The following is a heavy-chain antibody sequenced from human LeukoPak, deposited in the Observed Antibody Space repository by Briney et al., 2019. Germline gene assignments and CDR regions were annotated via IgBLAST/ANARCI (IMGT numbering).Heavy chain of an antibody. V-gene: IGHV4-61*02. CDR2: IYTSGST. CDR1: GGSISSGSYY. CDR3: TRDPRD. Sequence: SETLSLTCTVFGGSISSGSYYWSWIRQPAGKGLEWIGRIYTSGSTTYNPSLKSRVTISVDTSKNQFSLKLTSLTAADTAVYYCTRDPRDWGQGTLVTVSS. J-gene: IGHJ4*02.